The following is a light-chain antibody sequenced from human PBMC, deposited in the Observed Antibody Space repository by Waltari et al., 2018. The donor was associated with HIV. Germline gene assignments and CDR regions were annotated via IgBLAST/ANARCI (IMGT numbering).Light chain of an antibody. J-gene: IGLJ3*02. CDR1: SRDVGGYTY. V-gene: IGLV2-8*01. CDR2: EFT. Sequence: QSALTQTPAASGSPGQTVTISCTGTSRDVGGYTYVSWYQQHPGKAPKLMILEFTKRPSGVPNRFSGSKSGNTASLTVSGLQADDEADYYCSSYTGYNDFLFGAGTKLTVL. CDR3: SSYTGYNDFL.